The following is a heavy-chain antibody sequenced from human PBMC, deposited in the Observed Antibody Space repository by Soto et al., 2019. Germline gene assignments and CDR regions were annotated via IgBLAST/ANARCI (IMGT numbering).Heavy chain of an antibody. Sequence: PSETLSLTCTVSGGSISSYYWSWIRQPPGKGLEWIGYIYYSGSTYYNPSLKSRVTISVDTSKNQFSLKLSSVTAADTAIYYCARVIWYTFDFWGQGTMVTVSS. CDR2: IYYSGST. D-gene: IGHD1-20*01. CDR1: GGSISSYY. V-gene: IGHV4-59*08. J-gene: IGHJ3*01. CDR3: ARVIWYTFDF.